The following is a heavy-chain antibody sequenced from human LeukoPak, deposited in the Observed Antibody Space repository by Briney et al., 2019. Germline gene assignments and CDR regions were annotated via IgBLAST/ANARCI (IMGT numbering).Heavy chain of an antibody. CDR2: INHSGST. Sequence: SETLSLTCAVYGGSFSGYYWSWLRQPPGKRLEWIGEINHSGSTNYNPSLKSRVTISVDTSKNQFSLKLSSVTAADTAVYYCARETRSGGSLLRGNWFDPWGQGTLVTVSS. CDR3: ARETRSGGSLLRGNWFDP. J-gene: IGHJ5*02. CDR1: GGSFSGYY. V-gene: IGHV4-34*01. D-gene: IGHD2-15*01.